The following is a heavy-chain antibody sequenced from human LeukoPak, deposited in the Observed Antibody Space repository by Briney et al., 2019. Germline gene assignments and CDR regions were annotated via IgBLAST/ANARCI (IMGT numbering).Heavy chain of an antibody. CDR3: ARVGRGYEDY. V-gene: IGHV4-61*01. J-gene: IGHJ4*02. D-gene: IGHD5-12*01. Sequence: SETLSLTCTVSGGSISSSSYYWSWIRQPPGKGLEWIGYIYYSGSTNYNPSLKSRVTISVDTSKNQFSLKLSSVTAADTAVYYCARVGRGYEDYWGQGTLVTVSS. CDR2: IYYSGST. CDR1: GGSISSSSYY.